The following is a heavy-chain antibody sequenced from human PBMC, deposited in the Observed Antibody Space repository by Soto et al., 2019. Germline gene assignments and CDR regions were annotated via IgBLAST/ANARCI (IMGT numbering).Heavy chain of an antibody. CDR3: ARAPLVMITFGVVIVGAPYYYYMAV. CDR1: GGSISSYY. V-gene: IGHV4-59*01. CDR2: IYYSGST. Sequence: SETLSLTCTVSGGSISSYYWSWIRQPPGKGLEWTGYIYYSGSTNYNPSLKSRVTISVDTSKNQFSLKLSSVTAADTAVYYCARAPLVMITFGVVIVGAPYYYYMAVWGKGTTVPVSS. J-gene: IGHJ6*03. D-gene: IGHD3-16*02.